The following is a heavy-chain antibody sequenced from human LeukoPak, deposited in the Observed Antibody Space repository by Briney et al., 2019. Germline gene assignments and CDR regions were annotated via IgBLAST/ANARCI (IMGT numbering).Heavy chain of an antibody. CDR3: ARKFSQGIGIVIEAFDV. CDR1: GYIFTSYW. D-gene: IGHD2/OR15-2a*01. Sequence: GESLKISCKGSGYIFTSYWIGWVRQMPGKGLEWMGIIYPGDSETRYSPSFQGQVTISADKSISTAYLQWSSLKASDTAMYYCARKFSQGIGIVIEAFDVWGQGTMVTVSS. V-gene: IGHV5-51*01. J-gene: IGHJ3*01. CDR2: IYPGDSET.